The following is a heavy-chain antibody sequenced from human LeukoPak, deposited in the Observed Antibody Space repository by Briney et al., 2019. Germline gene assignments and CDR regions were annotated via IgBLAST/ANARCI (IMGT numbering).Heavy chain of an antibody. V-gene: IGHV3-48*01. CDR1: GFPFTNYS. CDR2: ISSSSNTI. D-gene: IGHD3-9*01. J-gene: IGHJ4*02. CDR3: ARVLRYFDWFSFDY. Sequence: GSLSLSCAASGFPFTNYSMNWVRQAPGKGLEWVSYISSSSNTIYYAASVKGRFTISRDNGKSSLYLQMNSLRAEDTAVYYCARVLRYFDWFSFDYWGQGTLVTVSS.